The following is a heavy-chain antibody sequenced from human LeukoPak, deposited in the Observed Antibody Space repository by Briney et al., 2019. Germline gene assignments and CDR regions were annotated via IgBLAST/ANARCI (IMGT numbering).Heavy chain of an antibody. CDR3: ARLRITIFGVVIIGSPFDY. V-gene: IGHV4-34*01. J-gene: IGHJ4*02. CDR2: INHSGST. D-gene: IGHD3-3*01. CDR1: GGSISSYY. Sequence: SETLSLTCTVSGGSISSYYWSWIRQPPRKGLEWIGEINHSGSTNYNPSLKSRVTISVDTSKNQFSLKLSSVTAADTAVYYCARLRITIFGVVIIGSPFDYWGQGTLVTVSS.